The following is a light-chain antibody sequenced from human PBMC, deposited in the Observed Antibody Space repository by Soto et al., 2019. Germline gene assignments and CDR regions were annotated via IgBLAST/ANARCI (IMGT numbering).Light chain of an antibody. CDR2: GAS. J-gene: IGKJ2*01. Sequence: EIVLTQSPGTLSLSPGERATLSCRDSQSVYSSYLAWYQQKPVQAPRRLIYGASSRATGIPDRFSGSGSGTDCSLTISRLEPEDFAVYYCQQYGSSPNTFGQGTMLEIK. CDR1: QSVYSSY. CDR3: QQYGSSPNT. V-gene: IGKV3-20*01.